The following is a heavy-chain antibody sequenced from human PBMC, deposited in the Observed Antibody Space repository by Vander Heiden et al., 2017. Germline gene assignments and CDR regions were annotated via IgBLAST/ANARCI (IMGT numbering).Heavy chain of an antibody. CDR3: VKDPFAYYYDSSGYHDY. V-gene: IGHV3-64D*06. D-gene: IGHD3-22*01. CDR1: GFPFSSSA. Sequence: EVQLVESGGGLVQPGGSLRLSCSASGFPFSSSAMHWVRQAPGKGLEYVSAISSNGGSTYYADSVKGRFTISRDNSKNTLYLQMSSLRAEDTAVYYCVKDPFAYYYDSSGYHDYWGQGTLVTVSS. J-gene: IGHJ4*02. CDR2: ISSNGGST.